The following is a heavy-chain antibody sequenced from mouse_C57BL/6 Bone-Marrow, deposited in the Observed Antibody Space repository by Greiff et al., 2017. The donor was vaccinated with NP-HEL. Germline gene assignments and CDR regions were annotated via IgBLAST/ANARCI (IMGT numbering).Heavy chain of an antibody. CDR3: AISNYGVDWYFDV. D-gene: IGHD2-5*01. V-gene: IGHV1-81*01. CDR1: GYTFTSYG. CDR2: IYPRSGNT. Sequence: VQLQQSGAELARPGASVKLSCKASGYTFTSYGISWVKQRTGQGLEWIGEIYPRSGNTYYNEKFKGKATLTADKSSSTAYMELRSLTSEDSAVYFGAISNYGVDWYFDVWGTGTTVTVSS. J-gene: IGHJ1*03.